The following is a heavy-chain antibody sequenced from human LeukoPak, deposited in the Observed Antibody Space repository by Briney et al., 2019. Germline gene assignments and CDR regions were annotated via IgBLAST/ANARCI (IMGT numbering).Heavy chain of an antibody. Sequence: SETLSLTCTVSGGSISSSSYYWGWIRQPPGKGLEWIGSIYYSGSTYYNPSLKSRVTISVDTSKNQFSLKLSSVTAADTAVYYCARSGSYPQFDYWGQGTLVTVSS. CDR2: IYYSGST. CDR3: ARSGSYPQFDY. V-gene: IGHV4-39*01. J-gene: IGHJ4*02. CDR1: GGSISSSSYY. D-gene: IGHD1-26*01.